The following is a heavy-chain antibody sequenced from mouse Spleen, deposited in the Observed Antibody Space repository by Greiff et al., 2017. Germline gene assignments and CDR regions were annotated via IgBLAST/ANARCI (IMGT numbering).Heavy chain of an antibody. J-gene: IGHJ4*01. Sequence: EVKLMESGAELVKPGASVKLSCTASGFNIKDYYMHWVKQRTEQGLEWIGRIDPEDGETKYAPKFQGKATITADTSSNTAYLQLSSLTSEDTAVYYCARNYYDGSYGDYYALDYWGQGTSVTVSS. D-gene: IGHD1-1*01. V-gene: IGHV14-2*01. CDR3: ARNYYDGSYGDYYALDY. CDR2: IDPEDGET. CDR1: GFNIKDYY.